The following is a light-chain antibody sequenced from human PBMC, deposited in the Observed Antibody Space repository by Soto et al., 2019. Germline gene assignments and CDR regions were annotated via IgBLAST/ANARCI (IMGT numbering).Light chain of an antibody. Sequence: DIQMTQYPASLSSSVGDRVTITCRASQYIGDFLNWYQQTPGKAPKLLIFGASNLHIGVPSRFSGSGSGTEFTLTINNLQREDFATYCCQESFFTLGTFGRGTKVDIK. CDR1: QYIGDF. J-gene: IGKJ1*01. CDR2: GAS. CDR3: QESFFTLGT. V-gene: IGKV1-39*01.